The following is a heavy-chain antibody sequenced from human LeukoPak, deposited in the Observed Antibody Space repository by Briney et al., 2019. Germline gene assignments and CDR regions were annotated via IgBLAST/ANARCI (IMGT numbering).Heavy chain of an antibody. J-gene: IGHJ4*02. CDR3: ARREFCSSTSCFIDY. CDR1: GYSFTSYW. Sequence: GESLQISCKGSGYSFTSYWIGWVRQLPGKGLEWMGIIYPGDSDTRYSPSFQGQVTISADKSISTAYLQWSSLKASDTAMYYCARREFCSSTSCFIDYWGQGTLVTVSS. D-gene: IGHD2-2*01. CDR2: IYPGDSDT. V-gene: IGHV5-51*01.